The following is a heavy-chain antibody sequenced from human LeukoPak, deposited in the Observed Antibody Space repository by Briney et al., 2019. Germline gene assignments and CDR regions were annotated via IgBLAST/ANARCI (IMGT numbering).Heavy chain of an antibody. J-gene: IGHJ4*02. Sequence: SETLSLTCTVSGGSISSSSYYWGGIRQPPGKGLEWIGSIYYSGSTYYNPSLKSRVTISVDTSKNQFSLKLSSVTAADTAVYYCARGDYGDYPLGYWGQGTLVTVSS. D-gene: IGHD4-17*01. CDR3: ARGDYGDYPLGY. CDR1: GGSISSSSYY. V-gene: IGHV4-39*01. CDR2: IYYSGST.